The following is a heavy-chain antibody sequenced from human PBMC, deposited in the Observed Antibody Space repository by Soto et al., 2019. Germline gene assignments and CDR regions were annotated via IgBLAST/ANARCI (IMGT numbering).Heavy chain of an antibody. V-gene: IGHV1-3*01. D-gene: IGHD3-10*01. CDR2: INAGNGNT. CDR3: ARIGFGELMLSYYGMDV. J-gene: IGHJ6*01. CDR1: GCTFTSYA. Sequence: GASVKVSCKASGCTFTSYAMHWVRQAPGQRLEWMGWINAGNGNTKYSQKFQGRVTITRDTSASTAYMELSSLRSEDTAVYYCARIGFGELMLSYYGMDVWGQGTTVAVSS.